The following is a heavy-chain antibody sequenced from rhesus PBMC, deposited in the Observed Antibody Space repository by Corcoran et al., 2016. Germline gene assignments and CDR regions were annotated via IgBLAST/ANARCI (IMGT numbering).Heavy chain of an antibody. CDR1: GGSISSGYYY. J-gene: IGHJ1*01. Sequence: QVQLQESGPGLVKPSETLSLTCAVSGGSISSGYYYWSWIRQPPGKGLEWIGYITYSGSTSYNPSLKSRGTISRDTSKNQFSLKLSSVTAADTAVYYCARAYSWNTPPGGYFEFWGQGALVTVSS. CDR3: ARAYSWNTPPGGYFEF. V-gene: IGHV4-122*02. D-gene: IGHD1-20*01. CDR2: ITYSGST.